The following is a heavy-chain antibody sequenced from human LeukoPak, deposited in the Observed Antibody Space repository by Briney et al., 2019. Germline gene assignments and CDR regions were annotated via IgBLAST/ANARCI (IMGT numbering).Heavy chain of an antibody. CDR3: ARDTKSDYGDYGAFDI. CDR2: IGSRTSYI. V-gene: IGHV3-21*01. Sequence: GGSLRLSCAASGFTFSSYNMNWVRQAPGKGLEWVSSIGSRTSYIYLADSMKGRFTISRDDAKNSLFLQMNSLRAEDTAVYYCARDTKSDYGDYGAFDIWGQGTRVTVSS. D-gene: IGHD4-17*01. CDR1: GFTFSSYN. J-gene: IGHJ3*02.